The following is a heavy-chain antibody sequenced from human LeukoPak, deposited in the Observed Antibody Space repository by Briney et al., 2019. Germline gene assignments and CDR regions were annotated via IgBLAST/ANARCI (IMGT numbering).Heavy chain of an antibody. V-gene: IGHV3-23*01. J-gene: IGHJ4*02. CDR2: ITSSGAAT. CDR3: AKDRPNYYGSNGHYYKLNGDC. D-gene: IGHD3-22*01. CDR1: GFTFSSYA. Sequence: GGSLRLSCAASGFTFSSYAMSWVRQAPGKGLEWVSSITSSGAATYYADSVKGRFTISRDNSDNTLYLQVNSLRAEDTAVYYCAKDRPNYYGSNGHYYKLNGDCWGQGTLVTVSS.